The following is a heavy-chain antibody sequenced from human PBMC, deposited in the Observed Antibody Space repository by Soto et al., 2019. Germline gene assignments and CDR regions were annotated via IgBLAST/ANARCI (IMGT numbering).Heavy chain of an antibody. V-gene: IGHV1-18*04. D-gene: IGHD6-19*01. Sequence: ASVKVSCKASGYTFTSYGISWVRQAPGQGLEWMGWISAYNGNTNYAQKLQGRVTMTTDTSTSTAYMELRSLRSDDTAVYYCARVTRSSYSSGWYWFDPWGQGTLVTVSS. CDR2: ISAYNGNT. CDR3: ARVTRSSYSSGWYWFDP. J-gene: IGHJ5*02. CDR1: GYTFTSYG.